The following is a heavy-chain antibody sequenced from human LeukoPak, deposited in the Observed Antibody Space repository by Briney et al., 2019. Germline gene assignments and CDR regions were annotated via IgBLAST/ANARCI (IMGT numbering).Heavy chain of an antibody. CDR3: ASSSWLRDANLDN. Sequence: SETLSLTCSVSGASISSGLYYWNWIRQPAGRGLEWVGRIYESGKTNYSPSLKSRVTISVDTSKNQFSLKLTSVTAIDTAVYYCASSSWLRDANLDNWGQGTLVTVSS. D-gene: IGHD6-13*01. J-gene: IGHJ4*02. CDR1: GASISSGLYY. CDR2: IYESGKT. V-gene: IGHV4-61*02.